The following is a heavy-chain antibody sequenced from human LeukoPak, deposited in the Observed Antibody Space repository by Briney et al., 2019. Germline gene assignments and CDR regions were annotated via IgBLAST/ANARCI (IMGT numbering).Heavy chain of an antibody. CDR2: FDPEDGET. CDR1: GYTLTELS. D-gene: IGHD3-22*01. J-gene: IGHJ4*02. V-gene: IGHV1-24*01. CDR3: ATPSTYYYDSSGYYKY. Sequence: ASVKVSCKVSGYTLTELSMHCVRHAPGKGLEWRGGFDPEDGETIYAQKLQGRVTMTEDTSTDTAYMELSSMRSEDTAVYYCATPSTYYYDSSGYYKYWGQGTLVTVSS.